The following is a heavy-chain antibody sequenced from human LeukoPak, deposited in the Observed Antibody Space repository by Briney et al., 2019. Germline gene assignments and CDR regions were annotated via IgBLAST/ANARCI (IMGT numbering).Heavy chain of an antibody. CDR2: INHSGST. Sequence: SETLSLTCAVYGGSFSGYYWSWIRQPPGKGLEWIGEINHSGSTNYNPSLKSRVTISVDTPKNQFSLKLSSVTAADTAVYYCARAQNTHDYSNYGYFDYWGQGTLVTVSS. D-gene: IGHD4-11*01. V-gene: IGHV4-34*01. J-gene: IGHJ4*02. CDR1: GGSFSGYY. CDR3: ARAQNTHDYSNYGYFDY.